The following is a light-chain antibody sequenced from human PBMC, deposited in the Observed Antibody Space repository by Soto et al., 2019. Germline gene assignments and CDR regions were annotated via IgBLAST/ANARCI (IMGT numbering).Light chain of an antibody. J-gene: IGKJ2*01. V-gene: IGKV3-20*01. CDR2: GAS. CDR1: QSVSSSY. CDR3: QQYGSSPPSYT. Sequence: EIVLTQSPGTLSLSPGERATLSCRASQSVSSSYLAWYQQKPGQAPRLLIYGASNRATGIPDRFSGSGSGTDFTLTISKLQPEDFAVYYCQQYGSSPPSYTFGQGTKLEIK.